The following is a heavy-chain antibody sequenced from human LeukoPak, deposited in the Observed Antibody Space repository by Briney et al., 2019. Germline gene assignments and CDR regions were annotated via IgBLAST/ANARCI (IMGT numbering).Heavy chain of an antibody. CDR3: ARSNGPADYDS. CDR2: MNSTATT. V-gene: IGHV4-59*01. CDR1: GGSINSYY. J-gene: IGHJ4*02. Sequence: SGTLSVTCTVSGGSINSYYWSGLRQPPGRGLEWIGYMNSTATTTNNPSLKTRDTISEATSKNQFSLKLSSATAADTAVYYWARSNGPADYDSWGQGTLVTAAS. D-gene: IGHD4-11*01.